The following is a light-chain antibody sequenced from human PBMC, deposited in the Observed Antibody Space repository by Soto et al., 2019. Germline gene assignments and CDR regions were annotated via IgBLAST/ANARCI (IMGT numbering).Light chain of an antibody. Sequence: QSVLTQPPSASGTPGQRVIISCSGSSSNIGSNYVYWYQQLPGTAPKLRIYRNNQRPSGVPDRFSGSKSGTSASLAISGLRSDDEADYYCAAWDDSLSGREVFGGGTKLTVL. CDR2: RNN. J-gene: IGLJ2*01. V-gene: IGLV1-47*01. CDR3: AAWDDSLSGREV. CDR1: SSNIGSNY.